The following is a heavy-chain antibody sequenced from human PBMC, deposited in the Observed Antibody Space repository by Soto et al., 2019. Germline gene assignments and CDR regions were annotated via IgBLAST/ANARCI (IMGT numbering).Heavy chain of an antibody. D-gene: IGHD3-10*01. CDR1: GFTVSSNY. Sequence: PGGSLRLSCAASGFTVSSNYMSWVRQAPGKGLEWVSVIYSGGSTYYADSVKGRFTISRHNSKNTLYLQMNSLSAEDTAVYYCARGVRRVIPNYYYYYYMDVWGKGTTVTVSS. CDR3: ARGVRRVIPNYYYYYYMDV. V-gene: IGHV3-53*04. CDR2: IYSGGST. J-gene: IGHJ6*03.